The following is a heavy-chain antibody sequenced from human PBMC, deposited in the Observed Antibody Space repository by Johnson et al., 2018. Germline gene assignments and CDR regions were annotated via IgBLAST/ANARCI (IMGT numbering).Heavy chain of an antibody. D-gene: IGHD5-18*01. J-gene: IGHJ3*02. V-gene: IGHV3-74*03. CDR3: IRVGGFSYGYAFDI. Sequence: VQLVQSGGGLVQPGGSLRLSCAASGFTFSSYWMHWVRQAPGQGLVWVSRINGDGSGTTYADSVKGRFTISRDNAKNTLYLQMDSLRAEDTAVYYCIRVGGFSYGYAFDIWGQGTMVTVSS. CDR1: GFTFSSYW. CDR2: INGDGSGT.